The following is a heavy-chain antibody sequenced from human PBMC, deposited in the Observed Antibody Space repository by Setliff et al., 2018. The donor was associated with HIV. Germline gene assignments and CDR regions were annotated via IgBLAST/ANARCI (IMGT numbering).Heavy chain of an antibody. CDR1: GDSISTDY. CDR2: IYNSAST. Sequence: PSETLSLTCTVSGDSISTDYWTWIRQPPGKGLEWIGYIYNSASTSYNPSLKSRVTISVDTSKNQFSLKLSSVTAADTTVYYCARHSPSDYWGQRTRVTVSS. V-gene: IGHV4-59*08. CDR3: ARHSPSDY. J-gene: IGHJ4*02.